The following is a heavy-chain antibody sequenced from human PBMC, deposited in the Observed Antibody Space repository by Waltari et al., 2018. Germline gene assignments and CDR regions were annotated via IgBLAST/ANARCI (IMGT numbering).Heavy chain of an antibody. J-gene: IGHJ5*02. CDR2: IITILCTE. CDR3: ARQYDDFWSGPIALFDA. Sequence: QVQLVQSGAEVKKPGSSVKVSCKASGGTFRSYAISWVRQAPGQGREGMGRIITILCTETHSPKFMGTDTITPDKSTRTAYRELSSLTYEDTAVSYCARQYDDFWSGPIALFDAWGQGTLVTVSS. CDR1: GGTFRSYA. D-gene: IGHD3-3*01. V-gene: IGHV1-69*08.